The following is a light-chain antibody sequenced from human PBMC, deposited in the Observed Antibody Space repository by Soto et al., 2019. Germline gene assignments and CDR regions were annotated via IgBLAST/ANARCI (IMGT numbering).Light chain of an antibody. Sequence: EIVMTQSPATLSVSPGERATLSCRASQSVSSDLAWYQQKPGQAPRLLIYGTSIRATGIPVRFSGRGSGTEFTLTISSLQSEDFAVYYCQQYSDWPLFGPGTKVDIK. CDR1: QSVSSD. CDR2: GTS. J-gene: IGKJ3*01. V-gene: IGKV3-15*01. CDR3: QQYSDWPL.